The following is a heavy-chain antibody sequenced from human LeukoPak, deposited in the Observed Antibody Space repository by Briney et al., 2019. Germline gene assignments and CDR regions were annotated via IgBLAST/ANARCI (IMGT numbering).Heavy chain of an antibody. D-gene: IGHD5-24*01. J-gene: IGHJ4*02. CDR2: ISWKSGSI. CDR3: TKATRKGDGYRWLPLDY. Sequence: PGGSLRLSCAASGFTFSSYGMSWVRQAPGKGLEWVSGISWKSGSIAYADSVKGRFTISRDNAKNSLYLQMNSLRTEDTALYYCTKATRKGDGYRWLPLDYWGRGTLVTVSS. CDR1: GFTFSSYG. V-gene: IGHV3-9*01.